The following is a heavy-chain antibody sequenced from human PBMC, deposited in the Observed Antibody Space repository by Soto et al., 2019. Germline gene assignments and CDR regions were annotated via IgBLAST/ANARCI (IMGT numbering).Heavy chain of an antibody. V-gene: IGHV3-13*04. D-gene: IGHD4-17*01. J-gene: IGHJ4*02. Sequence: EVQLVESGGGLVQPGGSLRLSCAASGFTFSNYDMHWVRQATGKGLEWVSAIGTAGDTYYPGSVKGRFTISRENAKNSLYLQMNSLIAGDTAVYYCAGARYGDYCIDYWGQGTLVTVSS. CDR3: AGARYGDYCIDY. CDR2: IGTAGDT. CDR1: GFTFSNYD.